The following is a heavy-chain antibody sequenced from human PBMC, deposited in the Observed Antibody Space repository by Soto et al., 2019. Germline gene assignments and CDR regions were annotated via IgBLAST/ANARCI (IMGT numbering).Heavy chain of an antibody. CDR1: GYTFTAYG. CDR2: VATQNSNT. D-gene: IGHD3-22*01. V-gene: IGHV1-18*01. Sequence: GASVKVSCKTSGYTFTAYGLAWLRQAHGQSPEWMGWVATQNSNTNYAQKFQDRVTMTTDASTATTYMELRRLRSDDTAMYYCARELHTFSSAYYSFSYGGQGTLVTVSS. CDR3: ARELHTFSSAYYSFSY. J-gene: IGHJ4*02.